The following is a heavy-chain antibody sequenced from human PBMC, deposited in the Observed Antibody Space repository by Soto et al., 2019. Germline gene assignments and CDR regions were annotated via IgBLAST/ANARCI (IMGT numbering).Heavy chain of an antibody. J-gene: IGHJ2*01. D-gene: IGHD3-9*01. CDR3: ARDPTGRYFDWFPSRYWYFDL. CDR1: GFTFSDYY. V-gene: IGHV3-11*01. Sequence: NPGGSLRLSCAASGFTFSDYYMSWIRQAPGKGLEWVSYISSSGSTIYYADSVKGRFTISRDNAKNSLYLQMNSLRAEDTAVYYCARDPTGRYFDWFPSRYWYFDLRGRGTLVTVSS. CDR2: ISSSGSTI.